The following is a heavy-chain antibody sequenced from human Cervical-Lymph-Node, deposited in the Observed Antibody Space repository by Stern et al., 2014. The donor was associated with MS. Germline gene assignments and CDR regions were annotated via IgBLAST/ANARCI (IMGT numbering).Heavy chain of an antibody. D-gene: IGHD6-13*01. CDR3: SRGFSSPRYGMDV. J-gene: IGHJ6*02. CDR1: GFTFSNYY. V-gene: IGHV3-21*01. CDR2: ISSSSTHI. Sequence: EVQLVESGGGLVKPGGSLSLSCAASGFTFSNYYMNWVRQAPGKGLEWVSSISSSSTHIYYADSLKGRVTISRDNSKNSLILQMNSLRAEDTAVYYCSRGFSSPRYGMDVWGQGTTVTVSS.